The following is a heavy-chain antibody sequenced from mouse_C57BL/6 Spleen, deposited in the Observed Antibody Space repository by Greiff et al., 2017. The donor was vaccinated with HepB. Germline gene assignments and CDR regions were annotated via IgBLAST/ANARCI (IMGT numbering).Heavy chain of an antibody. CDR2: ISSGSSTI. CDR1: GFTFSDYG. Sequence: EVNVVESGGGLVKPGGSLKLSCAASGFTFSDYGMHLVRQAPEKGLEWVAYISSGSSTIYYADTVKGRFTISRDNAKNTLFLQMTSLRSEDTAMYYCARGRGGYWGQGTTLTVSS. V-gene: IGHV5-17*01. J-gene: IGHJ2*01. CDR3: ARGRGGY.